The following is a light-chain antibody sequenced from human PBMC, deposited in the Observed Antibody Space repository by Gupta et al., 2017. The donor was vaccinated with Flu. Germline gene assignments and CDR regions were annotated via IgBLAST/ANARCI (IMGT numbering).Light chain of an antibody. V-gene: IGLV2-23*02. Sequence: HSALTQPASVSGSPGQSITISCTGTTSDVGSHNLVSWYQQFPGKAPKTIITEVNKRPSGVSNRFSGSKSGNTASLTISGLQAEDEADYYCCSYAGSNTFVFGPGTRVTV. CDR3: CSYAGSNTFV. CDR1: TSDVGSHNL. J-gene: IGLJ1*01. CDR2: EVN.